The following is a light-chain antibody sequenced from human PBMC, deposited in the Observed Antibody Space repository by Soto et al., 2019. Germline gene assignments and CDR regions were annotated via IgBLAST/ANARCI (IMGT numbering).Light chain of an antibody. J-gene: IGLJ1*01. Sequence: QSALTQPASVSGSPGQSITISCTGTSSDVGGFNYVSWYQQHPGKAPNLMIYEVSYRPSGVSNRFSGSKSGNTASLTISGLQAEDEADYYCSSYTSSSSYVFGTGTKVTVL. CDR3: SSYTSSSSYV. CDR1: SSDVGGFNY. CDR2: EVS. V-gene: IGLV2-14*01.